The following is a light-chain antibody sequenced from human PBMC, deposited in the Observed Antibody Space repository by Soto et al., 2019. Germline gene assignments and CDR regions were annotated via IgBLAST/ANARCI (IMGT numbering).Light chain of an antibody. CDR3: QQYGSSPQVT. V-gene: IGKV3-20*01. CDR2: GAS. Sequence: EIVLTQSPATLSLSPGEKATVSCRASQSVSSHLAWYQQKRGQAPRLLIYGASSRATGIPDRFSGSGSGTDFTLTISSLEPEDFAVYYCQQYGSSPQVTFGQGTRLEIK. CDR1: QSVSSH. J-gene: IGKJ5*01.